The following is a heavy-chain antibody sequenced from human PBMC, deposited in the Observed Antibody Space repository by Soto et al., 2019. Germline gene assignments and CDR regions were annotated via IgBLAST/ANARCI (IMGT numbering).Heavy chain of an antibody. J-gene: IGHJ6*03. CDR3: ARDPYGYCSSTSCYAHYYYYYYMDV. V-gene: IGHV1-18*01. Sequence: SVKVSCKASGYTFTSYGISWVRQAPGQGLEWMGWISAYNGNTDYAQKLQGRVTMTTDTSTSTAYMELRSLRSDDTAVYYCARDPYGYCSSTSCYAHYYYYYYMDVWGKGTTVTVSS. CDR2: ISAYNGNT. D-gene: IGHD2-2*01. CDR1: GYTFTSYG.